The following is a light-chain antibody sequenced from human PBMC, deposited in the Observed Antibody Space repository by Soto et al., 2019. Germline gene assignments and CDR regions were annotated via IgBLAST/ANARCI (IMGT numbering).Light chain of an antibody. Sequence: IVLTQSPGTLSVSPGERVTLSCRASQRVSSIFLAWYQQKPGQTPRLLIYGASSRATGISDRFSGGGSGTDFTLTISRLEPEDSAVYYCQQYGSASPWTFGQGTKLEIK. CDR1: QRVSSIF. V-gene: IGKV3-20*01. CDR2: GAS. J-gene: IGKJ1*01. CDR3: QQYGSASPWT.